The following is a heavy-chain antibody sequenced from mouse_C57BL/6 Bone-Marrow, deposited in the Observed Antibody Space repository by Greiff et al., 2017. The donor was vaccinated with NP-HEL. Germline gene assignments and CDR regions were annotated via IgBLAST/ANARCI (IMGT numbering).Heavy chain of an antibody. J-gene: IGHJ1*03. CDR1: GYTFTDYY. Sequence: VQLQQSGAELVRPGASVKLSCKASGYTFTDYYINWVKQRPGQGLEWIARIYPGSGNTYYNEKFKGKATLTAEKSSSTAYMQLSSLTSEDSAVYFCARCKAYYSNYDYFDVGGTWTTVTVSS. V-gene: IGHV1-76*01. D-gene: IGHD2-5*01. CDR2: IYPGSGNT. CDR3: ARCKAYYSNYDYFDV.